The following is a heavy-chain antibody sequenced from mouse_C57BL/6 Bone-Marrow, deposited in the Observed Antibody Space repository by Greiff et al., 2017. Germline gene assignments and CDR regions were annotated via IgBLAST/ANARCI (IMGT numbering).Heavy chain of an antibody. CDR2: IYPRSGNT. Sequence: QVQLQQSGAELARPGASVKLSCKASGYTFTSYGISWVKQRTGQGLEWIGEIYPRSGNTYYNEKFKGKATLTADKSSSTAYMERLSLTSEDSAVYFCAREGWLLPAWFAYWGQGTLVTVSA. V-gene: IGHV1-81*01. CDR1: GYTFTSYG. J-gene: IGHJ3*01. D-gene: IGHD2-3*01. CDR3: AREGWLLPAWFAY.